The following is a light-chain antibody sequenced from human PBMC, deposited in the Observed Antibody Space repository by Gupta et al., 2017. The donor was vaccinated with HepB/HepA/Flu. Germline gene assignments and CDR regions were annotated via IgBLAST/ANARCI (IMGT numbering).Light chain of an antibody. V-gene: IGLV1-40*01. CDR3: QSYDSSLV. CDR2: GNS. CDR1: SSNIGAGYD. J-gene: IGLJ3*02. Sequence: QSVLPQPPSVSAGPGPRVSISRTGSSSNIGAGYDVHWYQQLPGTAPKLLIYGNSNRPSGVPDRFSGSKSGTSASLAITGLQAEDEADYYCQSYDSSLVFGGGTKLTVL.